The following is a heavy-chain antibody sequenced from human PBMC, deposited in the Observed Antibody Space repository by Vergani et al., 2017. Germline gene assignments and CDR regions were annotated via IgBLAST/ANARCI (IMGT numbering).Heavy chain of an antibody. V-gene: IGHV4-39*01. CDR1: GGSISSSSYY. Sequence: QLQLQESGPGLVKPSETLSLTCTVSGGSISSSSYYWGWIRQPPGKGLEWIGSIYYSGSTYYNPSLKRRVTISVDTSKNQFSLKLSSVTAADTAVYYYARGSKGLRFLEWLISRPFDYWGQGTLVTVSS. CDR2: IYYSGST. CDR3: ARGSKGLRFLEWLISRPFDY. D-gene: IGHD3-3*01. J-gene: IGHJ4*02.